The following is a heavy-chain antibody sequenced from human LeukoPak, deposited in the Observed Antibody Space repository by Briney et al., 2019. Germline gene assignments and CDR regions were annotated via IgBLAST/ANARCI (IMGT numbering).Heavy chain of an antibody. J-gene: IGHJ4*02. CDR3: ARGPYYDGSGYDFDY. Sequence: PGGSLRLSCAASGFTFSSYEMNWVRQAPGKGLEWVSYISSSGSTIYYADSVKGRFTISRDNSKNTLYLQMNSLRTEDTAVYYCARGPYYDGSGYDFDYWGQGTLVPVSS. V-gene: IGHV3-48*03. CDR1: GFTFSSYE. CDR2: ISSSGSTI. D-gene: IGHD3-22*01.